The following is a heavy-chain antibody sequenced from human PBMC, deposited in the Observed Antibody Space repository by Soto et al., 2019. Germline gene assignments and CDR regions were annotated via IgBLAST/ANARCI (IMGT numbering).Heavy chain of an antibody. J-gene: IGHJ6*02. V-gene: IGHV4-61*01. CDR2: IHDSVNT. Sequence: SETLSLTCTVSTISVLSGTYYWSWIRQTSGQGLEWIVYIHDSVNTKYNPPLKKLVTISVDTSKNQSSLTVFFVTAADPAVFFCTSGEIEDTILGVPTVDYYYGLNVWGQGTTGTVS. CDR1: TISVLSGTYY. D-gene: IGHD3-3*01. CDR3: TSGEIEDTILGVPTVDYYYGLNV.